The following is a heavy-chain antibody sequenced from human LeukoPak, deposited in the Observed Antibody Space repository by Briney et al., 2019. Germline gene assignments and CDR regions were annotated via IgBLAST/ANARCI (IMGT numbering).Heavy chain of an antibody. D-gene: IGHD3-10*01. J-gene: IGHJ6*03. CDR1: GGTFSSYA. CDR3: ASLTMVRGRHYYYYMDV. V-gene: IGHV1-69*05. CDR2: IIPIFGTA. Sequence: SVKVSCKASGGTFSSYAISWVRQAPGQGLEWMGGIIPIFGTANYAQKFQGRVTITTDKSTSTAYMELSSLRSEDTAVYYCASLTMVRGRHYYYYMDVCGNGTTVTVSS.